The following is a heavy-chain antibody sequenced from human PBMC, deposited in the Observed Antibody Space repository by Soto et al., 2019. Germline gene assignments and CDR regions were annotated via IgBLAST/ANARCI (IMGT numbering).Heavy chain of an antibody. CDR1: GGSFSGYY. CDR3: ARLLHPAYGMDV. Sequence: TLSLTCAVYGGSFSGYYWSWIRQPPGKGLEWIGEINHSGSTNYNPSLKSRVTISVDTSKNQFSLKLSSVTAADTAVYYCARLLHPAYGMDVWGQGTTVTVSS. J-gene: IGHJ6*02. D-gene: IGHD4-4*01. V-gene: IGHV4-34*01. CDR2: INHSGST.